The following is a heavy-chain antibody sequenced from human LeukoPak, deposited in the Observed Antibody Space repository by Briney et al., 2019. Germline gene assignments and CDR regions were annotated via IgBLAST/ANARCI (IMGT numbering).Heavy chain of an antibody. CDR1: GFTFHDYA. D-gene: IGHD3-10*01. CDR2: ITGDGGTR. J-gene: IGHJ6*02. Sequence: PGGSLRLSCAASGFTFHDYAMHWVRQAPGKCLEWVSLITGDGGTRHYADSVKGRFTISKDNSKNSLYLQMDSLRAEDSALYYCAKDSVTMLRAVISYYYHGMDVWGQGTTVTVSS. V-gene: IGHV3-43*02. CDR3: AKDSVTMLRAVISYYYHGMDV.